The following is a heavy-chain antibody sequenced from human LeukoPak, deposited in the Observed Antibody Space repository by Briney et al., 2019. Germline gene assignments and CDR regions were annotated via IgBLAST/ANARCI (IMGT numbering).Heavy chain of an antibody. J-gene: IGHJ4*02. D-gene: IGHD6-6*01. CDR1: GFLFSNYW. Sequence: GGSLRLSCAASGFLFSNYWMSWVRQAPGKGLEWVANIKPDGTEKYYVDSLKGRFTISGDNAKNSLYLQMNSLRVEDTAVYYCARGGNSSWDYWGQGALVTVSS. V-gene: IGHV3-7*01. CDR3: ARGGNSSWDY. CDR2: IKPDGTEK.